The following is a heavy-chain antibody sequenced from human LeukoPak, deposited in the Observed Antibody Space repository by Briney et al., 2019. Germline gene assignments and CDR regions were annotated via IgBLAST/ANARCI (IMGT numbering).Heavy chain of an antibody. Sequence: SETLSLTCTVSGGSISSYYWSWIRQPPGKGLEWIGYIYYSGSTNYNPSLTSRVTISVDTSKNQFSLTLSSVTAADTAVYYCARLKVLLWFGELFNYGMDVWGQGTTVTVSS. D-gene: IGHD3-10*01. CDR1: GGSISSYY. CDR3: ARLKVLLWFGELFNYGMDV. V-gene: IGHV4-59*08. CDR2: IYYSGST. J-gene: IGHJ6*02.